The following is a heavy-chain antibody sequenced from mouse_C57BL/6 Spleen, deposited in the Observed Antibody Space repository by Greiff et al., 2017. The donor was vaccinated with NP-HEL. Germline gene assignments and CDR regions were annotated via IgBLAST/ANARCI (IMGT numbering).Heavy chain of an antibody. CDR2: INPNNGGT. D-gene: IGHD2-5*01. V-gene: IGHV1-26*01. CDR1: GYTFTDYY. J-gene: IGHJ4*01. Sequence: VQLKQSGPELVKPGASVKISCKASGYTFTDYYMNWVKQSHGKSLEWIGDINPNNGGTSYNQKFKGKATLTVDKSSSTAYMELRSLTSEDSAVYYCARRSNYDGMDYWGQGTSVTVSS. CDR3: ARRSNYDGMDY.